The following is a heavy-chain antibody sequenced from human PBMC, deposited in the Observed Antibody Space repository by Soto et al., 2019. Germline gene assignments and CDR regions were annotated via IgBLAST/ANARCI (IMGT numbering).Heavy chain of an antibody. V-gene: IGHV1-3*01. J-gene: IGHJ4*02. CDR2: INAGNGNT. CDR3: ARDYSYYYDSSGYSPADY. CDR1: GYTFTSYA. Sequence: ASVKVSCKASGYTFTSYAMHWVRQAPGQRLEWMGWINAGNGNTKYSQKFQGRVTITRDTSASTAYMELSSLRSEDTAVYYCARDYSYYYDSSGYSPADYWGQGTLVTVSS. D-gene: IGHD3-22*01.